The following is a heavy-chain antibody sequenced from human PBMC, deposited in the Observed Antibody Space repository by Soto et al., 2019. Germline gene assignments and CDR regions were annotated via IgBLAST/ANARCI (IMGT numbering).Heavy chain of an antibody. J-gene: IGHJ5*02. D-gene: IGHD3-10*01. CDR3: ARDPTYYYGTDGGMAGGFDP. CDR1: GGSISSYY. V-gene: IGHV4-59*01. Sequence: SETLSLTCTVSGGSISSYYWSWIRQPPGKGLEWIGYIYYSGSTNYNPSLKSRVTISVDTSKNQFSLKLSSVTAADTAVYYCARDPTYYYGTDGGMAGGFDPWGQGTLVTVS. CDR2: IYYSGST.